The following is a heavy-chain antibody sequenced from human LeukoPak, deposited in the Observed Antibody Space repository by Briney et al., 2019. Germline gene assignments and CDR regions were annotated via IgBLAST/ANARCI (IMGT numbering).Heavy chain of an antibody. J-gene: IGHJ5*02. V-gene: IGHV4-34*01. CDR1: GGSFSGYY. D-gene: IGHD3-10*01. Sequence: PSETLSLTCAVYGGSFSGYYWSWIRQPPGKGLEWIGEINHSGSTTYNPSLKSRVTISLDTSKNQFSLKLRSVTAADTAVYYCARDSGTTGEVKFDPWGQGTLVTVSS. CDR2: INHSGST. CDR3: ARDSGTTGEVKFDP.